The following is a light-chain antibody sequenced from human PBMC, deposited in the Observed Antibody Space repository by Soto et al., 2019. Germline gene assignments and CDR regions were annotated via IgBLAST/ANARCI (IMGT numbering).Light chain of an antibody. Sequence: DIQMTQSPSSLSESVGDRVTITCRASQRVGKYLAWFQQKPGRAPESLIYDISTLQSGVPSKFSGSGSGTDFTLTINSLQPEDSATYYCQQYHTYPRTFGQGTRLEIK. CDR1: QRVGKY. CDR3: QQYHTYPRT. CDR2: DIS. V-gene: IGKV1-16*02. J-gene: IGKJ5*01.